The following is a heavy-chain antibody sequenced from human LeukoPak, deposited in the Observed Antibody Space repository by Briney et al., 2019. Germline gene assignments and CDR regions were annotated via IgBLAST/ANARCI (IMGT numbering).Heavy chain of an antibody. CDR2: ISRGGDYI. J-gene: IGHJ6*02. Sequence: GESLRLSCAASGFTFSIFTMNWVRQAPGQGLEWVSCISRGGDYIYYADSVRGRFTISRDNAKKTVHLQMNSLRAEDTAVYYCAREEDSSAIRTSYGMDVWGQGTAVTVSS. V-gene: IGHV3-21*01. D-gene: IGHD6-19*01. CDR1: GFTFSIFT. CDR3: AREEDSSAIRTSYGMDV.